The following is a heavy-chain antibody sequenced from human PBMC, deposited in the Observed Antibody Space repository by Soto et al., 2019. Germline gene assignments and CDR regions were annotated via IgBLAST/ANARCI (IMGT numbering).Heavy chain of an antibody. CDR3: ARALYNWNDEGGWYFDY. V-gene: IGHV1-18*01. Sequence: ASVKVSCKASGYTFTSYGISWVRQAPGQGLEWMGWISAYNGNTNYAQKLQGRVTMTTDTSTGTAYMELRSLRSDDTAVYYCARALYNWNDEGGWYFDYWGQGTLVTVSS. CDR1: GYTFTSYG. J-gene: IGHJ4*02. CDR2: ISAYNGNT. D-gene: IGHD1-1*01.